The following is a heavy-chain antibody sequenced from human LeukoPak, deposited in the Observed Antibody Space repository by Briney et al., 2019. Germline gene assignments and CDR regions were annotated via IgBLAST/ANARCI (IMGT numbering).Heavy chain of an antibody. CDR3: ARTRRAHMDV. V-gene: IGHV3-74*01. CDR1: GFTFSSYW. J-gene: IGHJ6*03. Sequence: PGGSLRLSCAASGFTFSSYWMHWVRQAPGKGLVWVSRINSDGSSTSYTDSVKGRFTISTDHAKNTLYLQMNSLRAEDTAVYYCARTRRAHMDVWGKGTTVTVSS. CDR2: INSDGSST.